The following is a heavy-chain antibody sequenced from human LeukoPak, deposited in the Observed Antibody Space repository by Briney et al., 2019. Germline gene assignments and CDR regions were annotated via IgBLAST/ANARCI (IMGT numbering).Heavy chain of an antibody. D-gene: IGHD3-3*01. Sequence: ASVKVSXKASGYTFTSYGITWVRQAPGQGLEWMRWISAYNGNTNYAQKLQGRVTMTTDTSTNTAYMELRSLRSDDTAVYYCARVYYDFWSGYEYDAFDIWGQGTMVTVS. CDR1: GYTFTSYG. V-gene: IGHV1-18*01. J-gene: IGHJ3*02. CDR3: ARVYYDFWSGYEYDAFDI. CDR2: ISAYNGNT.